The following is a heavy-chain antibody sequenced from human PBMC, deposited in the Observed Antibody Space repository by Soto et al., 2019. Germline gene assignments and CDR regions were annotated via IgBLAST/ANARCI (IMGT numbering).Heavy chain of an antibody. D-gene: IGHD1-1*01. CDR2: MNTNSGDT. CDR3: ARVGGNWNDDYFDY. V-gene: IGHV1-8*01. J-gene: IGHJ4*02. CDR1: GYTFTDYD. Sequence: QVQLVQSGAEVKKPGASVKASCKASGYTFTDYDIYWVRQATGQGPEWLGWMNTNSGDTGYAQNYQGRVAMTRDTSIRTAYMELSSLRSEDTAVYYCARVGGNWNDDYFDYWGQGTLVTVSS.